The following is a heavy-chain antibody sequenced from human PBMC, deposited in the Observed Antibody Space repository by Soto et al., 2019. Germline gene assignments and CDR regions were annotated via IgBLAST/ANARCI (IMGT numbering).Heavy chain of an antibody. J-gene: IGHJ5*02. V-gene: IGHV4-4*07. CDR2: VYSTGST. D-gene: IGHD3-9*01. CDR3: ARAEHYDSNNWFDN. CDR1: GGAITAYY. Sequence: SETLSLTCTVSGGAITAYYWSWIRQPVGEGLQWIGRVYSTGSTNYNPSLRSRVTMSVDTSQNQFFLRLSSVTAADTAVYYCARAEHYDSNNWFDNWGQGILVTVSS.